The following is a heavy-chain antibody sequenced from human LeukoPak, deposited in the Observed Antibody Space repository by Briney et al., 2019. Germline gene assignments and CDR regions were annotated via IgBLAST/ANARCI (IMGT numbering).Heavy chain of an antibody. Sequence: GGSLRLSCAASGFTFSDYYMSWIRQAPGKGLEWVSYISSSGGTIYYADSVKGRFTISRDNAKNSLYLQMNSLRAEDTAVYYCARFGITGTTIAFDYWGQGTLVTVSS. CDR1: GFTFSDYY. V-gene: IGHV3-11*01. CDR2: ISSSGGTI. D-gene: IGHD1-20*01. J-gene: IGHJ4*02. CDR3: ARFGITGTTIAFDY.